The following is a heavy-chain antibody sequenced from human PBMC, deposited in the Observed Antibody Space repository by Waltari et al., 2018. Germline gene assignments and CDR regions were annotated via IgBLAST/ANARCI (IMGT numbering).Heavy chain of an antibody. V-gene: IGHV4-39*07. CDR2: IYYSGST. Sequence: QLQLQESGPGLVKPSETLSLTCTVSGGSISSSSYYWGWIRQPPGKGREWIGSIYYSGSTYYNPSLKSRVTISVDTSKNQFSLKLSSVTAADTAVYYCARDFYDFWSGYYNYYYYYGMDVWGQGTTVTVSS. CDR1: GGSISSSSYY. CDR3: ARDFYDFWSGYYNYYYYYGMDV. J-gene: IGHJ6*02. D-gene: IGHD3-3*01.